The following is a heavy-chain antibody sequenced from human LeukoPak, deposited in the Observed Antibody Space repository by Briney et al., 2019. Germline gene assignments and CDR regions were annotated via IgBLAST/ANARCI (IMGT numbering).Heavy chain of an antibody. Sequence: SETLSLTCTVSGGSISSGSYYWSWIRQPAGKGLEWIGRIYTSGSTNYNPSLKSRVAISVDTSKNQFSLKLSSVTAADTAVYYCAREREGPYGYLDYWGQGTLVTVSS. V-gene: IGHV4-61*02. CDR3: AREREGPYGYLDY. J-gene: IGHJ4*02. CDR1: GGSISSGSYY. D-gene: IGHD4-17*01. CDR2: IYTSGST.